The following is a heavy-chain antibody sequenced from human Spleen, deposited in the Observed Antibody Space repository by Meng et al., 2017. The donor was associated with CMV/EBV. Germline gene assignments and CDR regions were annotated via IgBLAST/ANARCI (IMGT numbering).Heavy chain of an antibody. D-gene: IGHD2-2*01. CDR3: AKDRSYQQEYGMDV. J-gene: IGHJ6*02. V-gene: IGHV3-9*01. CDR1: GFTFDDYA. CDR2: ISWNSGSI. Sequence: SLKISCAASGFTFDDYAMHWVRQAPGKGLEWVSGISWNSGSIGYADSVKGRFTISRDNAKNSLYLQMNSLRAEDTALYYCAKDRSYQQEYGMDVWGQGTTVTVSS.